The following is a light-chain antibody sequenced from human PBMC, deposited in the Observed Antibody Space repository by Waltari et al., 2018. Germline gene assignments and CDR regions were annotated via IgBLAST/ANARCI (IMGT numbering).Light chain of an antibody. Sequence: DIVMPQSPDSLAVSLCERATTNCKSSQSVLYSSNNKNYLVWYQQKPGQPPKLLIYWASTRESGVPDRFSGSGSGTDFTLTISSLQAEDVAVYYCQQYYSTPLTFGQGTKVEIK. CDR2: WAS. CDR3: QQYYSTPLT. CDR1: QSVLYSSNNKNY. V-gene: IGKV4-1*01. J-gene: IGKJ1*01.